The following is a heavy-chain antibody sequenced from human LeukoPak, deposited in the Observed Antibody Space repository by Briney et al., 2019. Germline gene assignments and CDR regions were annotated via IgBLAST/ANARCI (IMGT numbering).Heavy chain of an antibody. CDR2: ISHIGST. CDR1: GASITGHY. D-gene: IGHD1-14*01. V-gene: IGHV4-59*11. Sequence: SETLSLTCTVSGASITGHYLTWIRQPPGNGLEWIGYISHIGSTNYNPSLKSRVTISVDTSKNQFSLKLTSVTAADTALYYCPRDRISINALDMWGQGTMVTVSS. CDR3: PRDRISINALDM. J-gene: IGHJ3*02.